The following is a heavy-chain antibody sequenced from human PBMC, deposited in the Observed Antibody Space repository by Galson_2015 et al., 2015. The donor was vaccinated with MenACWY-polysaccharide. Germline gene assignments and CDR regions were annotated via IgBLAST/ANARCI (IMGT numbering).Heavy chain of an antibody. D-gene: IGHD6-19*01. V-gene: IGHV3-23*01. Sequence: SLRLSCAASGFTFSSYAMTWVRQAPGKGLEWVSGTSDSGSNTYYADSVKGRFTISKDNSRNTLYLQMSSLRAEDTAVYYCAKRAYYNSGWFDYWGQGTLVTVSS. CDR3: AKRAYYNSGWFDY. CDR2: TSDSGSNT. J-gene: IGHJ4*02. CDR1: GFTFSSYA.